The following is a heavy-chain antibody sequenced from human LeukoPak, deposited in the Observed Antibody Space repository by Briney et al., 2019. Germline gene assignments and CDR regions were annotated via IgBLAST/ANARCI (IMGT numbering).Heavy chain of an antibody. Sequence: GGSLRLSCAASGFTFSSYAISWVRQAPGKGLEWVSAISGSGGSTYYADSVKGRLTISRDNSKNTLYLQMNSLRAKDTAVYYCARRWYYDILTGPYNWFDPWGQGTLVTVSS. CDR1: GFTFSSYA. CDR3: ARRWYYDILTGPYNWFDP. CDR2: ISGSGGST. D-gene: IGHD3-9*01. J-gene: IGHJ5*02. V-gene: IGHV3-23*01.